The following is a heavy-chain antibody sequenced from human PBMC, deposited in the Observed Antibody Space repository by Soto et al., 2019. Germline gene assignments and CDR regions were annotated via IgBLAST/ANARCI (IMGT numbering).Heavy chain of an antibody. Sequence: EAQLVESGGGLVQPGGSLRLSCVVSGFSFSTSWMGWVRQAPGNGLEWVATINQDGSETHYVDSVKGRFTISRDSAMNSVSQQMNSLRAEDTAVYYCARDTLWNTAMGVFDHWGQGTLVTVSS. D-gene: IGHD5-18*01. V-gene: IGHV3-7*03. CDR2: INQDGSET. CDR1: GFSFSTSW. CDR3: ARDTLWNTAMGVFDH. J-gene: IGHJ4*02.